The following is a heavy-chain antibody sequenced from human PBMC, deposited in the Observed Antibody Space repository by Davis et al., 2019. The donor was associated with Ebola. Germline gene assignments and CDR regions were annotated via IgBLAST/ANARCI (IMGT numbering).Heavy chain of an antibody. Sequence: GESLKISCVASGFTVSSDYMSWVRQAPGKGLVWVSRINSDGSSTSYADSVKGRFTISRDNAKNTLYLQMNSLRAEDTAVYYCARDRRAVWIQLSLRDYYYGMDVWGKGTTVTVSS. D-gene: IGHD5-18*01. CDR3: ARDRRAVWIQLSLRDYYYGMDV. V-gene: IGHV3-74*01. CDR1: GFTVSSDY. CDR2: INSDGSST. J-gene: IGHJ6*04.